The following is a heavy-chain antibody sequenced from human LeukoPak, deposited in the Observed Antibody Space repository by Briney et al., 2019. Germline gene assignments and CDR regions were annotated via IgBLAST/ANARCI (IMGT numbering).Heavy chain of an antibody. J-gene: IGHJ1*01. CDR1: GFTFSSYA. CDR3: ARDRGYYDSSGAYFQH. D-gene: IGHD3-22*01. CDR2: ISYDGSNK. V-gene: IGHV3-30*04. Sequence: GRSLRLSCAAPGFTFSSYAMHWVRQAPGKGLEWVAVISYDGSNKYYADSVKGRFTISRDNSKNTLYLQMNSLRAEDTAVYYCARDRGYYDSSGAYFQHWGRGTLVTVSS.